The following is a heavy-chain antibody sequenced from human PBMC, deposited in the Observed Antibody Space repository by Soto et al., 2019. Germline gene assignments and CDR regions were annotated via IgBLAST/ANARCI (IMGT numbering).Heavy chain of an antibody. V-gene: IGHV3-23*01. J-gene: IGHJ4*02. CDR2: ISGSGGST. CDR1: GFTFSSYA. D-gene: IGHD3-9*01. CDR3: AKVLRYFDWLLDNFDY. Sequence: PGGSLRLSCAASGFTFSSYAMSWVRQAPGKGLEWVSAISGSGGSTYYADSVKGRFTISRDNSKNTLYLQMNSLRAEDTAVYYCAKVLRYFDWLLDNFDYWGQGTLVTVSS.